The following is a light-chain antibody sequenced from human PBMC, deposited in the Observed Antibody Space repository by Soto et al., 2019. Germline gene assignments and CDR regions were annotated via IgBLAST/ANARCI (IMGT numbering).Light chain of an antibody. J-gene: IGKJ1*01. Sequence: DIQMTQSPSSLSASVGDRVIITCRASQGINNYLAWYQQRPGKVPRLLIYAASTLQSGVPSRFSGSVSGTDFTLTISSLQPEDVATYYCQKYDNAPWTFGQGTKVDIK. CDR3: QKYDNAPWT. CDR1: QGINNY. CDR2: AAS. V-gene: IGKV1-27*01.